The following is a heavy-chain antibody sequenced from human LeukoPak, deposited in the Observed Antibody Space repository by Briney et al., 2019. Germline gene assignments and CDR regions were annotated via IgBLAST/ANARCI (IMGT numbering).Heavy chain of an antibody. Sequence: SETLSLTCTVSGGSIKNSNYYWGWIRQPPGKGLEWIATIYYNEATQYNPSLKSRVTISVDTSKNQFSLKLTSVTAADAAIYYCAREARIPAVADTGDYWGQGTLVTVSS. D-gene: IGHD6-19*01. V-gene: IGHV4-39*01. CDR1: GGSIKNSNYY. J-gene: IGHJ4*02. CDR3: AREARIPAVADTGDY. CDR2: IYYNEAT.